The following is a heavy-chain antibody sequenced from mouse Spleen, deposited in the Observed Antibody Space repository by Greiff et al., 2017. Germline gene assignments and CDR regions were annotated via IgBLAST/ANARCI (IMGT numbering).Heavy chain of an antibody. CDR3: AREGLRAMDY. CDR2: IHPNSGST. V-gene: IGHV1-64*01. D-gene: IGHD1-1*01. CDR1: GYTFTSYW. Sequence: QVQLQQPGAELVKPGASVKLSCKASGYTFTSYWMHWVKQRPGQGLEWIGMIHPNSGSTNYNEKFKSKATLTVDKSSSTAYIQLSSLTSEDSAVYYCAREGLRAMDYWGQGTSVTVSS. J-gene: IGHJ4*01.